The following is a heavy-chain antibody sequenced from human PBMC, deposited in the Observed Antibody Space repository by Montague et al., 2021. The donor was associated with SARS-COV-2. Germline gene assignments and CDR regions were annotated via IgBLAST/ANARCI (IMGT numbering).Heavy chain of an antibody. CDR1: GLTFNNYA. J-gene: IGHJ6*03. CDR3: ARGYGDYYHYYMDL. D-gene: IGHD4-17*01. CDR2: ISYDGSKK. V-gene: IGHV3-33*08. Sequence: SLRLSCAASGLTFNNYAMHWVRQAPGKGLEWVSVISYDGSKKYYADSVKGRFTISRDNSKNTLYLQMNSLRAEDTAVYYCARGYGDYYHYYMDLWGKGTTVTVSS.